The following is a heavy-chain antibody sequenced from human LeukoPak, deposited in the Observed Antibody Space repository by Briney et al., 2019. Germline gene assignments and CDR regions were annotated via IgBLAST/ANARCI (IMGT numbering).Heavy chain of an antibody. Sequence: GRSLRLSCAASGFTFSSYAMHWVRQAPGKGLECVSAISSNGGSTYYANSVKGRFTISRDNSKNTLYLQMGSLRAEDMAVYYCARDNGLQDGYSHLDYWGQGTLVTVSS. J-gene: IGHJ4*02. V-gene: IGHV3-64*01. CDR3: ARDNGLQDGYSHLDY. D-gene: IGHD5-24*01. CDR1: GFTFSSYA. CDR2: ISSNGGST.